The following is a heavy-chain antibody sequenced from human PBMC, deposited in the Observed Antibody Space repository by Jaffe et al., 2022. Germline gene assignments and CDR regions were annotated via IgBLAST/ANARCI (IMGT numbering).Heavy chain of an antibody. CDR2: LNPSTDNI. CDR1: GYTFTTYK. J-gene: IGHJ4*02. Sequence: QVQLVQSGAEVKKPGASVKVSCKASGYTFTTYKIHWMRQAPGQGLEWLAILNPSTDNIIYSQNFQGRLTMTRDTSTSTVYMELSSLRSEDTAVYYCAREGHRNYGDYSGYYFDYWGQGTLVTVSS. D-gene: IGHD3-22*01. CDR3: AREGHRNYGDYSGYYFDY. V-gene: IGHV1-46*01.